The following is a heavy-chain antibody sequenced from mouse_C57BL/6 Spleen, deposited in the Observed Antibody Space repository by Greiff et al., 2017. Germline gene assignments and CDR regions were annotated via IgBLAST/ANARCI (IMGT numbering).Heavy chain of an antibody. D-gene: IGHD1-1*01. V-gene: IGHV8-12*01. J-gene: IGHJ4*01. Sequence: QVTLKVCGPGILQSSQTLSLTCSFSGFSLSTSGMGVSWIRQPSGKGLEWLAHIYWDDDKRYNPSLKSRLTISKDTSRNQVFLKITSVDTADTATYYCARRAFITTDYYAMDYWGQGTSVTVSS. CDR2: IYWDDDK. CDR1: GFSLSTSGMG. CDR3: ARRAFITTDYYAMDY.